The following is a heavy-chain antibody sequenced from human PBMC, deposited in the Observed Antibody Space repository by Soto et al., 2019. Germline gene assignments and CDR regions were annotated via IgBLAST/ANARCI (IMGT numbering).Heavy chain of an antibody. CDR2: IRNKANSYTT. J-gene: IGHJ4*02. CDR1: GFIFSDHY. CDR3: VAFSYGRVDY. D-gene: IGHD3-10*02. V-gene: IGHV3-72*01. Sequence: EVQLVASGGGLVQPGGSLRLSCAASGFIFSDHYMDWVRQAPGKGLEWVGRIRNKANSYTTDHAASVKGRFTNSREDSRYSVYLQMNTLKTEDTAVYSCVAFSYGRVDYWGQGTLVTVSS.